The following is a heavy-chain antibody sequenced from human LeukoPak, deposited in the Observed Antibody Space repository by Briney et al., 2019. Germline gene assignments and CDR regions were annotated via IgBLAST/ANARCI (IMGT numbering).Heavy chain of an antibody. Sequence: PSQTLSLTCTVSGGSISSGGYSWNWIRQPPGKGLEWIGSIYYSVTTYYNPSLKSRVTISVDASKNQFSLNLSSVTAADTAVYYCARDGKRALMISPRGARPYYFDYWGQGTLVSVSS. CDR3: ARDGKRALMISPRGARPYYFDY. V-gene: IGHV4-30-4*07. J-gene: IGHJ4*02. CDR2: IYYSVTT. D-gene: IGHD3-10*01. CDR1: GGSISSGGYS.